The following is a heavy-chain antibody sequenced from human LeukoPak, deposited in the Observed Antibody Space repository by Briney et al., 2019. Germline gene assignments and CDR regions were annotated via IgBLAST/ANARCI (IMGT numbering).Heavy chain of an antibody. D-gene: IGHD2-2*01. CDR1: GGSISSSSYY. CDR2: ICYSGST. CDR3: ARDLVPAATTAPGAFDI. J-gene: IGHJ3*02. V-gene: IGHV4-39*07. Sequence: PSETLSLTCTVSGGSISSSSYYWGWIRQPPGKGLEWIGSICYSGSTYYNPSLKSRVTISVDTSKNQFSLKLSSVTAADTAVYYCARDLVPAATTAPGAFDISGQGTMVTVSS.